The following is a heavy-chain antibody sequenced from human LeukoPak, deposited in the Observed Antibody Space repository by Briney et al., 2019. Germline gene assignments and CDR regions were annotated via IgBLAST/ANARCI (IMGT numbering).Heavy chain of an antibody. J-gene: IGHJ4*02. V-gene: IGHV3-30-3*01. D-gene: IGHD1-26*01. CDR1: GFTFSSYA. CDR2: ISYDGSNK. CDR3: TRALNGSYDY. Sequence: GGSLRLSCAASGFTFSSYAMHWVRQAPGKGLEWVAVISYDGSNKYYADSVKGRFTISRDNSKNTLYLQMNSLKTEDTAVYYCTRALNGSYDYWGQGTLVTV.